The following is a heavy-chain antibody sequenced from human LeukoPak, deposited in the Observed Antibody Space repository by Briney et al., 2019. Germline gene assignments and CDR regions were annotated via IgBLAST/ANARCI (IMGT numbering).Heavy chain of an antibody. D-gene: IGHD3-10*01. CDR3: AVGFVGSYYFY. CDR2: MNPNSGNT. Sequence: ASVKVSCKASGYTFTGYYMHWVRQAPGQGLEWMGWMNPNSGNTGYAQKFQGRVTMTRNTSISTAYMELSSLRSEDTAVYYCAVGFVGSYYFYWGQGTLVTVSS. CDR1: GYTFTGYY. J-gene: IGHJ4*02. V-gene: IGHV1-8*02.